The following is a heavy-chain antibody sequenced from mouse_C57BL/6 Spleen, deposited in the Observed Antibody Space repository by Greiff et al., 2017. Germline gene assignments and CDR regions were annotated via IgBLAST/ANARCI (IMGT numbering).Heavy chain of an antibody. Sequence: VQLQESGPELVKPGASVKISCKASGYAFSSSWMNWVKQRPGKGLEWIGRIYPGDGDTNYNGKFKGKATLTADKSSSTAYMQRSSLTSEDSAVYFCAPADSSGYVLDYWGQGTTLTVSS. V-gene: IGHV1-82*01. D-gene: IGHD3-2*02. CDR2: IYPGDGDT. J-gene: IGHJ2*01. CDR1: GYAFSSSW. CDR3: APADSSGYVLDY.